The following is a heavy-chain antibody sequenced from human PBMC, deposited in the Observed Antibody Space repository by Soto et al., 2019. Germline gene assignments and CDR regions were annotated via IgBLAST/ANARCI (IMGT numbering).Heavy chain of an antibody. Sequence: SVKVSCKASGGTFSSYAIGWVRQAPGQGLEWMGGIIPIFGTANYAQKFQGRVTITADESTSTAYMELSSLRSEDTAVYYCASARATITGYYYYGMDVWGQGTTVTVSS. V-gene: IGHV1-69*13. D-gene: IGHD5-12*01. J-gene: IGHJ6*02. CDR1: GGTFSSYA. CDR2: IIPIFGTA. CDR3: ASARATITGYYYYGMDV.